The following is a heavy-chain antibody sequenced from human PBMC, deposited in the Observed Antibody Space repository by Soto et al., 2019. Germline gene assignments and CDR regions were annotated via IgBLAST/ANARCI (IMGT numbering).Heavy chain of an antibody. D-gene: IGHD1-26*01. J-gene: IGHJ5*02. V-gene: IGHV3-23*01. Sequence: GGSLRLSCAASGFIFEDFGMSWVRQAPGKGLEWISSISGSGFKKYYADSVKGRFTISRDNSKSTVYLELNNLSAEDTAVYHCAKNQGVELVPLATVDWFDPWGQGSVVTVSS. CDR3: AKNQGVELVPLATVDWFDP. CDR2: ISGSGFKK. CDR1: GFIFEDFG.